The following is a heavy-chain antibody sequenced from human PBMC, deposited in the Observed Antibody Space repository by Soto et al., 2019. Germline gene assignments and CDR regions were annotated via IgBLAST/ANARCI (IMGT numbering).Heavy chain of an antibody. Sequence: EVQLLEAGGGLVQPGGSLRLSCAASGFTFSSYAMSWVRQAPGKGLEWVSAISGSGGSTYYADSVKGRFTISRDNSQNRLYLQMYSLSAEDTAVYYCAKEGLYDSSGYYFSWGYWGQGTLVTVSS. CDR3: AKEGLYDSSGYYFSWGY. J-gene: IGHJ4*02. CDR2: ISGSGGST. D-gene: IGHD3-22*01. CDR1: GFTFSSYA. V-gene: IGHV3-23*01.